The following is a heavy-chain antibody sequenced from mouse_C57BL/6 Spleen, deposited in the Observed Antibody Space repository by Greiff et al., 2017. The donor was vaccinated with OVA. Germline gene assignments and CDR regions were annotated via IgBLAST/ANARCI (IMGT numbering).Heavy chain of an antibody. CDR2: IYPGDGDT. CDR1: GYAFSSYW. J-gene: IGHJ4*01. Sequence: VQLQQSGAELVKPGASVKISCKASGYAFSSYWMNWVKQRPGKGLEWIGQIYPGDGDTNYNGKFKGKATLTADKSASTAYMQLSSLTSEDSAVYFCAREVIYYDLYYAMDYWGQGTSVTVSS. D-gene: IGHD2-4*01. V-gene: IGHV1-80*01. CDR3: AREVIYYDLYYAMDY.